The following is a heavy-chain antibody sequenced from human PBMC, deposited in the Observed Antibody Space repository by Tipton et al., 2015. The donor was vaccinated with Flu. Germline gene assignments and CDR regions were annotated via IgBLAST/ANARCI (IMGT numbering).Heavy chain of an antibody. J-gene: IGHJ4*02. V-gene: IGHV3-30*03. D-gene: IGHD5-24*01. CDR2: ISKDGSAK. Sequence: LEWVAVISKDGSAKYYAESVQGRFTISRDNSRNTLYLQLSSLRPEDTSMLYCARDAGYSVNWQPGGYWGQGTLVTVPS. CDR3: ARDAGYSVNWQPGGY.